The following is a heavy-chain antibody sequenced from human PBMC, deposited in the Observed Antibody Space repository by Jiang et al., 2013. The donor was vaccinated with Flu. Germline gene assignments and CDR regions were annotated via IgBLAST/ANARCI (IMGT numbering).Heavy chain of an antibody. D-gene: IGHD3-22*01. J-gene: IGHJ4*02. CDR2: ISYDGSNK. Sequence: GGGVVQPGRSLRLSCAASGFTFSSYAMHWVRQAPGKGLEWVAVISYDGSNKYYADSVKGRFTISRDNSKNTLYLQMNSLRAEDTAVYYCARDYDSSGYQLDYWGQGTLVTVSS. V-gene: IGHV3-30-3*01. CDR3: ARDYDSSGYQLDY. CDR1: GFTFSSYA.